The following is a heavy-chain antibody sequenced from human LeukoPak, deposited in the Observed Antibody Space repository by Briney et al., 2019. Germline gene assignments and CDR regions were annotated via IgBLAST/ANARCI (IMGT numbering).Heavy chain of an antibody. J-gene: IGHJ6*03. CDR2: ISASVGNT. Sequence: GGSLRLSCAASGFTFSSYAMNWVRQAPGKGLEWASSISASVGNTYYADSVKGRFTISRDNSKNTLYLQMNSQRVDDTAVYYCAKVAGVDNYYYMDVWGKGTTVTVSS. D-gene: IGHD2-15*01. CDR3: AKVAGVDNYYYMDV. CDR1: GFTFSSYA. V-gene: IGHV3-23*01.